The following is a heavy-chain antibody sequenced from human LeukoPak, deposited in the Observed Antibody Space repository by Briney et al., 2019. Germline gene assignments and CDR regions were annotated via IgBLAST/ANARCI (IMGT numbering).Heavy chain of an antibody. J-gene: IGHJ4*02. CDR3: ARVGYYASGPFSYFDY. CDR1: GFTFTNAW. D-gene: IGHD3-10*01. V-gene: IGHV3-30-3*01. CDR2: TSYDGTKK. Sequence: GGSLRLSCAASGFTFTNAWMSWVRQAPGKGLEWVAVTSYDGTKKDYADHVKGRFTISRDNSQNTLYLQMNSLRAEDTAVYYCARVGYYASGPFSYFDYWGQGILVTVSS.